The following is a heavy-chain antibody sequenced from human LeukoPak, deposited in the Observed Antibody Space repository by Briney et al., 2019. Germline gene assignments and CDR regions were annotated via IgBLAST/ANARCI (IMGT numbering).Heavy chain of an antibody. J-gene: IGHJ4*02. Sequence: GESLKISCKGSGYSFPSYWIGWVRQMPGKGLEWMGIIYPGDSDTRYGPSFQGQVTISADKSISTAYLQWSSLKASDTAIYYCARRYYGDYAGYYFDYWGQGTLVTVSS. CDR2: IYPGDSDT. V-gene: IGHV5-51*01. CDR1: GYSFPSYW. CDR3: ARRYYGDYAGYYFDY. D-gene: IGHD4-17*01.